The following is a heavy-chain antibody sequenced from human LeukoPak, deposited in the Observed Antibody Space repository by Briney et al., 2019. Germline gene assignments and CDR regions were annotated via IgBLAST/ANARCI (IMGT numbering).Heavy chain of an antibody. CDR2: INPNRWGT. CDR3: ASLFRYCSGGSCYDYADY. Sequence: GASVKVSCKASGYTFTGYYVHWVRQAPGQGLEWMGRINPNRWGTHYAQKFQGSVTMTRDTSISTAYMELGRLRSDDTAVYYCASLFRYCSGGSCYDYADYWGQGTLVTVSS. CDR1: GYTFTGYY. J-gene: IGHJ4*02. V-gene: IGHV1-2*02. D-gene: IGHD2-15*01.